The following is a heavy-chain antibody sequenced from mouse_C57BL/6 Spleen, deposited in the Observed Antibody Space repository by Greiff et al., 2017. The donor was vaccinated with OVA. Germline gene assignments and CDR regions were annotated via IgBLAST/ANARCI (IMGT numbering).Heavy chain of an antibody. D-gene: IGHD1-1*01. CDR3: ARYITTVVARYYFDY. J-gene: IGHJ2*01. V-gene: IGHV5-4*01. CDR1: GFTFSSYA. CDR2: ISDGGSYT. Sequence: VQLKESGGGLVKPGGSLKLSCAASGFTFSSYAMSWVRQTPEKRLEWVATISDGGSYTYYPDNVKGRFTISRDNAKNNLYLQMSHLKSEDTAMYYCARYITTVVARYYFDYWGQGTTLTVSS.